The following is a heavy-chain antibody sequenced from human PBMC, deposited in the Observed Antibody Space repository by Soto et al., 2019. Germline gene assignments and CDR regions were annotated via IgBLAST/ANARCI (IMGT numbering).Heavy chain of an antibody. J-gene: IGHJ5*02. CDR3: ARVSSGSYGNWFDP. Sequence: PSETLSLTCAVSGGSISSSNWWSWVRQPPGKGLEWIGEIYHSGSTNYNPSLKSRVTISVDKSKNQFSLKLSSVTAADTAVYYCARVSSGSYGNWFDPWGQGTLVTVSS. CDR2: IYHSGST. CDR1: GGSISSSNW. D-gene: IGHD1-26*01. V-gene: IGHV4-4*02.